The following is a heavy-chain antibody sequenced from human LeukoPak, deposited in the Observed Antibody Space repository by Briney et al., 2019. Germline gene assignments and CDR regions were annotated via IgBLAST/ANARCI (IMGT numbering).Heavy chain of an antibody. J-gene: IGHJ4*02. Sequence: PGGSLRLSCAASGFTFSSYAMSWVRQAPGKGLEWVSAISGSGGSTYYADSVKGRFTISRDNSKNTLYLQMNSLRAEDTAVYYWARGREIVATGGGDFDYWGQGTLVTVSS. D-gene: IGHD5-12*01. CDR2: ISGSGGST. V-gene: IGHV3-23*01. CDR1: GFTFSSYA. CDR3: ARGREIVATGGGDFDY.